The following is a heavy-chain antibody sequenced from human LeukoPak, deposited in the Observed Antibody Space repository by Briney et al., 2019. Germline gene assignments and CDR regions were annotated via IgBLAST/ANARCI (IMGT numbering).Heavy chain of an antibody. D-gene: IGHD6-19*01. V-gene: IGHV4-39*01. CDR3: ARSSGALYSSGWYADY. J-gene: IGHJ4*02. Sequence: PSETLSLTCTASGGSISSSSYYWGWIRQPPGKGLEWIGSIYYSGSTYYNPSLKSRVTISVDTSKNQFSLKLSSVTAADTAVYYCARSSGALYSSGWYADYWGQGTLVTVSS. CDR1: GGSISSSSYY. CDR2: IYYSGST.